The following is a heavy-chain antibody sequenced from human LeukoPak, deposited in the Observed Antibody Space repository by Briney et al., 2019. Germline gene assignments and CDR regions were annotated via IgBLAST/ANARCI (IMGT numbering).Heavy chain of an antibody. CDR2: IYHSGSA. D-gene: IGHD6-19*01. CDR1: GGSISSGPYS. Sequence: PSETLSLTCTVSGGSISSGPYSWAWIRQPLGKGLEWIGYIYHSGSASYNPSLMSRLTISVDTSKNQFSLKLSSVTAADTAVYYCASEAWLGVIDYWGQGTLVTVSS. V-gene: IGHV4-30-4*07. J-gene: IGHJ4*02. CDR3: ASEAWLGVIDY.